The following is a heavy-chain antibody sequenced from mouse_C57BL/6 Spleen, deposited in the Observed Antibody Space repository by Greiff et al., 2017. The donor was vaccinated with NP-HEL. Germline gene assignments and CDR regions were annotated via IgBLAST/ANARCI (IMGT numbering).Heavy chain of an antibody. J-gene: IGHJ3*01. Sequence: EVKLMESGEGLVKPGGSLKLSCAASGFTFSSYAMSWVRQTPEKRLEWVAYISSGGDYIYYADTVKGRFTISRDNARNTLYLQMSSLKSEDTAMYYCTRDGGYYGSSSAWFAYWGQGTLVTVSA. CDR2: ISSGGDYI. D-gene: IGHD1-1*01. CDR3: TRDGGYYGSSSAWFAY. V-gene: IGHV5-9-1*02. CDR1: GFTFSSYA.